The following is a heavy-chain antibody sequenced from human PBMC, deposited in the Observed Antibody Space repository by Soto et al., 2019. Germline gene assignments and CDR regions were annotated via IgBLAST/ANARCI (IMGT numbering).Heavy chain of an antibody. CDR2: INHRGSA. CDR3: ARLYSSSSRYYYYYMDV. V-gene: IGHV4-34*01. CDR1: GGSFSGYY. D-gene: IGHD6-6*01. J-gene: IGHJ6*03. Sequence: PSETLSLTCAVYGGSFSGYYLSGIRQPPGKGLEWIGEINHRGSANYNPSLKSRVTISVDTSKNQFSLKLSSVTAADTAVYYCARLYSSSSRYYYYYMDVWGKGTTVTVSS.